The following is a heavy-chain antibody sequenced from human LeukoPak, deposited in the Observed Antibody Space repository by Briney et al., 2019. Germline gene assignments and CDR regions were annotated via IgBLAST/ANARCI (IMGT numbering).Heavy chain of an antibody. V-gene: IGHV3-21*01. CDR3: ARDLYGYSSRESDS. CDR1: GFTFSTYS. J-gene: IGHJ4*02. CDR2: ISSRSGSI. Sequence: PGGSLRLSCAASGFTFSTYSMNWVRQAPGKGLEWVSSISSRSGSIYYADSVKGRFTISRDNAKNALYLQMNSLRAEDTAMYYCARDLYGYSSRESDSWGQGTLVTVSS. D-gene: IGHD6-13*01.